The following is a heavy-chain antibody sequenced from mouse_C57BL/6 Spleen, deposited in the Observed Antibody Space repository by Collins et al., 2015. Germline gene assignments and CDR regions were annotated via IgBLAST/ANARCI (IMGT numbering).Heavy chain of an antibody. CDR1: TFTDYN. V-gene: IGHV1-22*01. CDR3: ARFYYDYPYWYFDV. D-gene: IGHD2-4*01. CDR2: INPNNGGT. J-gene: IGHJ1*03. Sequence: TFTDYNMHWVKQSHGKSLEWIGYINPNNGGTSYNQKFKGKATLTVNKSSSTAYMELRSLTSEDSAVYYCARFYYDYPYWYFDVWGTGTTVTVSS.